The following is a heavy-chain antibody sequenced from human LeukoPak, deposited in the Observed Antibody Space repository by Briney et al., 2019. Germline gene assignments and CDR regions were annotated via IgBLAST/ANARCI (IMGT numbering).Heavy chain of an antibody. D-gene: IGHD3-3*01. CDR1: GGSISSYY. J-gene: IGHJ4*02. CDR2: IYYSGST. V-gene: IGHV4-59*01. CDR3: ARAPGGVLRFLEWTEDYYFDY. Sequence: SQTLSLTCTVSGGSISSYYWSWIRQPPGKGLEWIGYIYYSGSTNYNPSLKSRVTISVDTSKNQFFLKLSSVTAADTAVYYCARAPGGVLRFLEWTEDYYFDYWGQGTLVTVSS.